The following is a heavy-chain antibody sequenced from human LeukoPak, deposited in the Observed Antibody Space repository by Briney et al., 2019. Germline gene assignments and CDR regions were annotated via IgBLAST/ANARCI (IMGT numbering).Heavy chain of an antibody. CDR3: ARDPLGDGAFDI. V-gene: IGHV3-7*01. CDR2: IKQDGSEK. J-gene: IGHJ3*02. Sequence: GGSLRLSCAASGFTFSSHWMSWVRQAPGKGLEWVANIKQDGSEKYYVDSVKGRFTISRDNAKNSLYLQMNSLRAEDTAVYYCARDPLGDGAFDIWGQGTMVTVSS. CDR1: GFTFSSHW. D-gene: IGHD3-16*01.